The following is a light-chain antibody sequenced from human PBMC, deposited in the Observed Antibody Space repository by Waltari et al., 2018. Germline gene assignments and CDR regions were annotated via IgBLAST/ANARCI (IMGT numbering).Light chain of an antibody. CDR3: QQYGSSPRT. J-gene: IGKJ2*01. Sequence: EIVLTQSPGTLSLSLGERATLSCRASQSVSSSYLAWYQQKPGQAPRLLIYGASSRATGIPDRFSGSGSGTDFTLTISRLEPEDFAVYYCQQYGSSPRTFGQGTKLEIK. CDR2: GAS. V-gene: IGKV3-20*01. CDR1: QSVSSSY.